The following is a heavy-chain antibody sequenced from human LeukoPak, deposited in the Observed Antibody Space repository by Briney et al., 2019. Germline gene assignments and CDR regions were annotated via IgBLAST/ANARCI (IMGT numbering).Heavy chain of an antibody. J-gene: IGHJ5*02. D-gene: IGHD3-3*01. V-gene: IGHV4-34*01. CDR1: GGSFSGYY. CDR2: INHSGST. Sequence: SETLSLTCAVYGGSFSGYYWTWIRQPPGKGLEWIGEINHSGSTNYNPSLRSRVTISVDTSKNQFSLKLSSVTAADTAVYYCARVRPRGVVLTWGQGTLVTVSS. CDR3: ARVRPRGVVLT.